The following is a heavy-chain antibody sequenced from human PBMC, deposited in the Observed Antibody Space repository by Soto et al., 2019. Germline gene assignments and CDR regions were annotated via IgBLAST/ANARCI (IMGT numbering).Heavy chain of an antibody. CDR3: VRVQANSNAHYSMDV. D-gene: IGHD1-1*01. CDR1: GYTFTAYY. J-gene: IGHJ6*02. CDR2: IKPNSGGT. Sequence: GASVKVSCKASGYTFTAYYIHWVRQAPGQGLEWMGWIKPNSGGTNYAQKFQGCVTMTRETSISTAYMEMSMLTSDDTAVYYCVRVQANSNAHYSMDVWGQGTTVTVSS. V-gene: IGHV1-2*04.